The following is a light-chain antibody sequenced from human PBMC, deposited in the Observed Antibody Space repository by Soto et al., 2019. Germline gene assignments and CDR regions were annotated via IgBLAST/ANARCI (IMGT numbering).Light chain of an antibody. J-gene: IGKJ3*01. CDR2: NAS. V-gene: IGKV3-11*01. CDR3: QQRELTPLFT. CDR1: QSIGTF. Sequence: ETVLTQSPATLSLSPGERATLSCRASQSIGTFLAWYQQKPGQAPRLLIYNASNRATGIPARVSGSGSGTDFTLTNNSLEPEDFAVDYCQQRELTPLFTVGPGTMVDMK.